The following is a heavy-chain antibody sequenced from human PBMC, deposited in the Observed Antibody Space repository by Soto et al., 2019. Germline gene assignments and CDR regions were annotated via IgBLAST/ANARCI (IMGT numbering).Heavy chain of an antibody. CDR1: GGTISSSSW. Sequence: PETLSVTCTVSGGTISSSSWWSCVRQPPGKGLEWIGEIYHSGSTNYNPSLKSRVTISVDKSKNQFSLKLSSVTAADTAVYYCARVKGIQLSLGSFDIPGQGIM. V-gene: IGHV4-4*03. D-gene: IGHD5-18*01. CDR2: IYHSGST. J-gene: IGHJ3*02. CDR3: ARVKGIQLSLGSFDI.